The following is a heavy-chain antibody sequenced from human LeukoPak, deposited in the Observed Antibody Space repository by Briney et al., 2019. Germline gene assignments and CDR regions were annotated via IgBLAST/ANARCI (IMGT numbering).Heavy chain of an antibody. CDR1: GFTFSSYE. V-gene: IGHV3-21*05. CDR2: ISSSSSYI. J-gene: IGHJ3*02. D-gene: IGHD3-22*01. Sequence: GGSLRLSCAASGFTFSSYEMNWVRQAPGKGLEWVSYISSSSSYIYYADSVKGRFTISRDNAKNSLYLQMNSLRAEDTAVYYCAREIRSYDSSGYYYDAFDIWGQGTMVTVSS. CDR3: AREIRSYDSSGYYYDAFDI.